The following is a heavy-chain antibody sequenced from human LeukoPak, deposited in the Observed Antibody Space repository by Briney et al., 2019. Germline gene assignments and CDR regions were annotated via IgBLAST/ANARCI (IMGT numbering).Heavy chain of an antibody. J-gene: IGHJ6*02. CDR2: FDPEDGET. Sequence: ASVKVSCKVSGYTLTELSMHWVRQAPGKGLERMGGFDPEDGETIYAQKFQGRVTMTEDTSTDTAYMELSSLRSEDTAVYYCATKGSSWYYYYYGMDVWGQGTTVTVSS. CDR1: GYTLTELS. CDR3: ATKGSSWYYYYYGMDV. V-gene: IGHV1-24*01. D-gene: IGHD6-13*01.